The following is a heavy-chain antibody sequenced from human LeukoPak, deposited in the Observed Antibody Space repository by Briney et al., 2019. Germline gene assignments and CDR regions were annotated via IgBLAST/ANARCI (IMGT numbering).Heavy chain of an antibody. Sequence: GGSLRLSCAASGFTFSSYGMHWVRQAPGKGLEWVAFIRYDGSNKYYADSVRGRFTISRDNSNNALYLQMNSLRAEDMAVFYCAKDRWTGFSAIDSWGQGTLATVSS. V-gene: IGHV3-30*02. CDR1: GFTFSSYG. CDR2: IRYDGSNK. CDR3: AKDRWTGFSAIDS. D-gene: IGHD3/OR15-3a*01. J-gene: IGHJ4*02.